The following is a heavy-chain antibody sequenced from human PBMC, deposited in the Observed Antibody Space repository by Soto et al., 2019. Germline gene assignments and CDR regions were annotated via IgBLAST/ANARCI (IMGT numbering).Heavy chain of an antibody. V-gene: IGHV4-4*02. D-gene: IGHD3-22*01. CDR3: ARTGPYSSGDN. CDR1: GTSVFGAHW. J-gene: IGHJ4*02. CDR2: IHSSGNT. Sequence: QVQLKESGPGLVNLLETLSLTCTVSGTSVFGAHWWGWVRQPPGKGLEWIGEIHSSGNTDYSPYLKSRDTISVDMYTNEFSLKLTSVSAADTAVSYCARTGPYSSGDNWDQGTLVTVSS.